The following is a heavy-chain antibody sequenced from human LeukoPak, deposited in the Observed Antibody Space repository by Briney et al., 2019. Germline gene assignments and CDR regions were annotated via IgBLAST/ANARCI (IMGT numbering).Heavy chain of an antibody. Sequence: PGRSLRLSCAASGFTFSSYGMHWVRQAPGKGLEWVAVIWYDGINKYYADSVKGRFTISRDNSKNTLYLQMNSLRAEDTAMYYCARDWGGGAQQLTHFDYWGQGTLVTVSS. CDR2: IWYDGINK. V-gene: IGHV3-33*01. CDR3: ARDWGGGAQQLTHFDY. J-gene: IGHJ4*02. D-gene: IGHD6-13*01. CDR1: GFTFSSYG.